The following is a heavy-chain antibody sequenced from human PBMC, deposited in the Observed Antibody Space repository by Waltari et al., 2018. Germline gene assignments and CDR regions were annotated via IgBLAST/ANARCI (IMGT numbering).Heavy chain of an antibody. CDR2: IYSGGST. J-gene: IGHJ4*02. CDR1: GFTVSSNY. Sequence: EVQLVESGGGLIQPGGSLRLSCAASGFTVSSNYMSWVRQAPGKGLEWVSVIYSGGSTYYADSGKGRLTISRDNSKNTLYLQMNSLRAEDTAVYYCARAGYDILTGYPVHFDYWGQGTLVIVSS. CDR3: ARAGYDILTGYPVHFDY. D-gene: IGHD3-9*01. V-gene: IGHV3-53*01.